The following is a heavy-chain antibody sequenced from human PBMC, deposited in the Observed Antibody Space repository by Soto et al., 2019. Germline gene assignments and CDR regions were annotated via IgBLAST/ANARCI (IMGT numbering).Heavy chain of an antibody. D-gene: IGHD2-15*01. CDR1: GFNRSSYA. J-gene: IGHJ5*02. V-gene: IGHV3-64*01. CDR2: TSSNGGST. CDR3: ARGAPGPVAATENGDPDQGAWFDP. Sequence: PGGTVRLSRSPSGFNRSSYAMHSVRRAPGKGLEYVSATSSNGGSTYYANSVKGRFTISRDNSKNTLYLQMNSLRAEDTDVYYCARGAPGPVAATENGDPDQGAWFDPWGQGTLVPVSP.